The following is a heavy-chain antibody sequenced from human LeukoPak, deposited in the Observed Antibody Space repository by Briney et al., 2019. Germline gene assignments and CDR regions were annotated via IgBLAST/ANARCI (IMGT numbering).Heavy chain of an antibody. D-gene: IGHD6-6*01. CDR2: IYTSEST. J-gene: IGHJ4*02. Sequence: SETLSLTCTVSGGSISSYYWSWIRQPAGKGLEWIGRIYTSESTNYNPSLKSRVTMSVDTSKNQFSLKVTSVTAADTAVYFCAREHSSSSSRDFDYWGQGTLVTASS. V-gene: IGHV4-4*07. CDR3: AREHSSSSSRDFDY. CDR1: GGSISSYY.